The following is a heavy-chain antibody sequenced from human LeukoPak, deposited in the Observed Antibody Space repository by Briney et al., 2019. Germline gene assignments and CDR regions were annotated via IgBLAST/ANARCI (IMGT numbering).Heavy chain of an antibody. CDR1: GYSISSGYY. J-gene: IGHJ6*02. D-gene: IGHD3-10*01. Sequence: SETLSLTCAVSGYSISSGYYWGWIRPPPGKGLEWIGYIYYSGSTYYNPSLKSRVTISVDTSKNQFSLKLSSVTAADTAVYYCARVRFGEFPIEGYYYYYGMDVWGQGTTVTVSS. CDR3: ARVRFGEFPIEGYYYYYGMDV. V-gene: IGHV4-38-2*01. CDR2: IYYSGST.